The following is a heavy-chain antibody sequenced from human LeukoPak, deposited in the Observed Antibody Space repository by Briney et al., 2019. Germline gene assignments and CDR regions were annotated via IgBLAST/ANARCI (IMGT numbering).Heavy chain of an antibody. D-gene: IGHD2-15*01. Sequence: ASVKVSCKTSGYTFTSYGITWVRQAPGQGLEWMGWVSAYADNTNYVQKIQGRVTMTTDTSTGTAYMELRSLRSDDTAVYYCARDCIGCHGFDYWGQGTLVTVS. J-gene: IGHJ4*02. CDR1: GYTFTSYG. CDR2: VSAYADNT. V-gene: IGHV1-18*01. CDR3: ARDCIGCHGFDY.